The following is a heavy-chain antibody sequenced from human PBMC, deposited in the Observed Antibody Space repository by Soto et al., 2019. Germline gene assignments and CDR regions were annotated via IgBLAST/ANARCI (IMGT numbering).Heavy chain of an antibody. V-gene: IGHV4-30-4*01. CDR3: ARGDIVATRIYSYYYYGMDV. J-gene: IGHJ6*02. D-gene: IGHD5-12*01. Sequence: SETLSLTCTVSGGSISSGDYYWSWIRQPPGKGLDWIWYIYYSGSTYYNPSLKSRVTISVDTSKNQFSLKLSSVTAADTAVYYCARGDIVATRIYSYYYYGMDVWGQGTTVTVSS. CDR1: GGSISSGDYY. CDR2: IYYSGST.